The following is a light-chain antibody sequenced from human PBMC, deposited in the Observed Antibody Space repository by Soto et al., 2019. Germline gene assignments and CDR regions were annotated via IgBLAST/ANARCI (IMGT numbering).Light chain of an antibody. CDR2: DAS. CDR1: QSISSW. CDR3: QQYNNSPLT. V-gene: IGKV1-5*01. Sequence: DIQMTQSPSTLSASVGDRLTITCRASQSISSWLAWYQQKPGKAPKLLIYDASSLESGVPSRFIGSGSGTEFTLTISSLQPDDFAIYYCQQYNNSPLTFGGGTKVEIK. J-gene: IGKJ4*01.